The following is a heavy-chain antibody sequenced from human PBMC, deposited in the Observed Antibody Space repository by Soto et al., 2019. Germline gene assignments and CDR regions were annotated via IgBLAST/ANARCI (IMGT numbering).Heavy chain of an antibody. V-gene: IGHV4-39*01. Sequence: SETLSLTCTVSGGSISSCSYYWGWIRQPPGKGLEWIGSIYYSGSTYYNPSLKSRVTISVDTSKNQFSLKLSSVTAADTAVYYCARSSRIRYFSEPYFDYWGQGTLVTVSS. D-gene: IGHD3-9*01. CDR2: IYYSGST. CDR1: GGSISSCSYY. CDR3: ARSSRIRYFSEPYFDY. J-gene: IGHJ4*02.